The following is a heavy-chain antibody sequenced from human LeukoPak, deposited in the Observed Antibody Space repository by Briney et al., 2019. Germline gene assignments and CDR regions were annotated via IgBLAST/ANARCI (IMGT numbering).Heavy chain of an antibody. CDR2: FDPEDGET. V-gene: IGHV1-24*01. J-gene: IGHJ4*02. D-gene: IGHD2-2*02. CDR1: VYTLTELS. CDR3: ATQNCSSTCCYIVY. Sequence: ASVKVSCKVSVYTLTELSMHWVRQAPGKGVEWMGGFDPEDGETIYAQKFQGRVTMTEDTSTDTAYMELSSLRSEDTAVYYCATQNCSSTCCYIVYWGQGTLVTVSS.